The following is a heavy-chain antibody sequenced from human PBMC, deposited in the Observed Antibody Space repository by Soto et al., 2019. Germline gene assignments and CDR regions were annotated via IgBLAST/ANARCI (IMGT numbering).Heavy chain of an antibody. Sequence: ASVKVSCKXSGYTFTGYYMHWVRQAPGQGLEWMGWINPNSGGTNYAQKFQGWVTMTRDTSISTAYMELSRLRSDDTAVYYCARSLTAMDPFDYWGQGTLVTVSS. J-gene: IGHJ4*02. D-gene: IGHD5-18*01. CDR3: ARSLTAMDPFDY. CDR2: INPNSGGT. CDR1: GYTFTGYY. V-gene: IGHV1-2*04.